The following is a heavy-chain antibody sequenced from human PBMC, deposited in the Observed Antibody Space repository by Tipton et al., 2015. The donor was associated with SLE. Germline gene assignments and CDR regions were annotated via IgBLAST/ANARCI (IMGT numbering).Heavy chain of an antibody. V-gene: IGHV4-59*01. CDR3: ASSGGSWVGMDV. CDR2: IYYSGST. D-gene: IGHD2-15*01. J-gene: IGHJ6*02. CDR1: GGSISSYY. Sequence: TLSLTCTVSGGSISSYYWSWIRQPPGKGLEWIGYIYYSGSTNYNPSLKSRVTISVDTSKNQFSLKLSSVTAADTAVYYCASSGGSWVGMDVLGQGTTVTVSS.